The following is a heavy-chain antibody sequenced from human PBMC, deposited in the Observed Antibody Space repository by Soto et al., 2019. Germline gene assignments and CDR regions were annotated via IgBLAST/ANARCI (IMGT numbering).Heavy chain of an antibody. V-gene: IGHV3-23*01. D-gene: IGHD1-1*01. J-gene: IGHJ4*02. CDR3: ATEGPTTPWHFDH. Sequence: PGGSLRLSGVASGCTFGSCGMKWVRQAPGKGLEWVAGVSPHGANTYDADSVRGRFIISRGDSRKTVSLDMNSRRGEDTAGYYGATEGPTTPWHFDHWGQATVVTVSS. CDR1: GCTFGSCG. CDR2: VSPHGANT.